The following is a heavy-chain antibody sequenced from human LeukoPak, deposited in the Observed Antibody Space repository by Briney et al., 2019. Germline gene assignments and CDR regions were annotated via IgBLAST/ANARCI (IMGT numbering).Heavy chain of an antibody. J-gene: IGHJ6*03. D-gene: IGHD2-15*01. Sequence: HGESLKISCKGSGYSFSNYWIAWVRQMPGTGLEWMGIIYPGDSDARYSPSFQGQVTISADKSISTAYLQWRSLKASDTAIYFCGRKGVVASSLYYYFLDVWGKGTTVTVSS. CDR2: IYPGDSDA. CDR1: GYSFSNYW. CDR3: GRKGVVASSLYYYFLDV. V-gene: IGHV5-51*01.